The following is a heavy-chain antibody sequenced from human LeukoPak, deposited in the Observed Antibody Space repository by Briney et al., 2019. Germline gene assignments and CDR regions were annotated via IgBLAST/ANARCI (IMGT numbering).Heavy chain of an antibody. CDR3: AKSQASKAARNGAFDY. V-gene: IGHV3-7*03. J-gene: IGHJ4*02. CDR1: GFTFSSYW. CDR2: IKQDGSEK. Sequence: GGSLRLSCAASGFTFSSYWMSWVRQAPGKGLEWVANIKQDGSEKYYVDSVKGRFTISRDNAKNSLYLQMNSLRAEDTAVYYCAKSQASKAARNGAFDYWGQGTLVTVSS. D-gene: IGHD6-6*01.